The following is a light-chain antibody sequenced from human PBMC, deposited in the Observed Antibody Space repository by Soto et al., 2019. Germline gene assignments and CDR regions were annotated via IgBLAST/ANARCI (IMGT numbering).Light chain of an antibody. V-gene: IGKV3-11*01. CDR2: DAS. Sequence: EIVLTQSPATLSLSPGERATLSCRASQSVSSYLAWYQQKPGQAPRLLIYDASNRATGIPARFSGSGYGTDFTLTISSLEPEDFAVYYCHQRSNWLTFGGGTKVEIK. CDR3: HQRSNWLT. J-gene: IGKJ4*01. CDR1: QSVSSY.